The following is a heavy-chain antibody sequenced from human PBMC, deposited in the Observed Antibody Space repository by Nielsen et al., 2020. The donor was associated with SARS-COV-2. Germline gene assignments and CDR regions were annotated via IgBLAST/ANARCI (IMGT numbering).Heavy chain of an antibody. CDR1: GYTFTDYY. Sequence: ASVKVSCKASGYTFTDYYIHWVRQAPGQGLEWMGRINPYSGDTNYAQKFQGRVTMTRDTSISTAYMELSGLRSDDTAVYFCARQYYYDSSRENWFDPWGQGTLVTVSS. CDR2: INPYSGDT. J-gene: IGHJ5*02. D-gene: IGHD3-22*01. V-gene: IGHV1-2*06. CDR3: ARQYYYDSSRENWFDP.